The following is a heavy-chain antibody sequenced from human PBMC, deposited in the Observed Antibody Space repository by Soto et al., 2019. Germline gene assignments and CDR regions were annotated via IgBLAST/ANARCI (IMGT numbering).Heavy chain of an antibody. CDR1: GYSFTSYA. J-gene: IGHJ5*01. Sequence: ASVKVSCKASGYSFTSYAIHWVRQAPGQRLEWMGWINTDNENRRYSQRFQDRVTLTRDTSPTTAYMELNNLRSEDTAVYFCARKEVLWESSPLDSWGQGTLVTVSS. CDR3: ARKEVLWESSPLDS. CDR2: INTDNENR. D-gene: IGHD1-26*01. V-gene: IGHV1-3*04.